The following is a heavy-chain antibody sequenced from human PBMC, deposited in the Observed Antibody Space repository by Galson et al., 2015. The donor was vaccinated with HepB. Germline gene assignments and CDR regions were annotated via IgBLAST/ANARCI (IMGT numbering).Heavy chain of an antibody. D-gene: IGHD3-3*01. CDR2: IIPIFGIA. Sequence: SVKVSCKASGGTFSSYAISWVRQAPGQGLEWMGGIIPIFGIANYAQKFQGRVTITADESTSTAYMELSSLTSEDTAVYYCARGRDFGVVTLGTRENDAVDIWGQATMVTASS. CDR1: GGTFSSYA. J-gene: IGHJ3*02. V-gene: IGHV1-69*13. CDR3: ARGRDFGVVTLGTRENDAVDI.